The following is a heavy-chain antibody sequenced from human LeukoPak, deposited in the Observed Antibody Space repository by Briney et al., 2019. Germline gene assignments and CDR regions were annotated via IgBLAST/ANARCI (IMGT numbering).Heavy chain of an antibody. CDR2: ISSSSSTI. Sequence: GGSLRLSCAASGFTFSSYSMNWVRQAPGKGLEWVSYISSSSSTIYYADSAKGRFTISRDNAKNSLYLQMNSLRAEDTAVYYCAKDGDTMSGTYYYDMDVWGKGTTVTIS. V-gene: IGHV3-48*01. D-gene: IGHD1-26*01. CDR1: GFTFSSYS. J-gene: IGHJ6*03. CDR3: AKDGDTMSGTYYYDMDV.